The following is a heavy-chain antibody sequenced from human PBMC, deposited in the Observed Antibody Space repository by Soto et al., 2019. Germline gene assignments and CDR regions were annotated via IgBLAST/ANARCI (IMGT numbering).Heavy chain of an antibody. CDR2: IKQDGSEK. D-gene: IGHD6-13*01. V-gene: IGHV3-7*05. J-gene: IGHJ4*02. CDR1: GFTFSSYW. Sequence: GGSLRLSCAASGFTFSSYWMSWVRQAPGKGLEWVANIKQDGSEKYYVDSVKGRFTISRDNAKNSLYLQMNSLRAEDTAVYYCARKGSSSWAPPFDYWGQGTLVNVSS. CDR3: ARKGSSSWAPPFDY.